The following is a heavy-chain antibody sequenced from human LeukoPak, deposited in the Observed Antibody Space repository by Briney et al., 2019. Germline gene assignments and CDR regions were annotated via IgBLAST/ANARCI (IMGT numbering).Heavy chain of an antibody. J-gene: IGHJ4*02. CDR3: AKDDVAVAGVFDY. D-gene: IGHD6-19*01. CDR2: ISGSGGST. CDR1: GFTFSSYA. V-gene: IGHV3-23*01. Sequence: GGSLRLSCAASGFTFSSYAMSWVGQAPGKGLEWVSAISGSGGSTYYADSVKGRLTISRDNSKNTLYLQMNSLRAEDTAVYYCAKDDVAVAGVFDYWGQGTLVTVSS.